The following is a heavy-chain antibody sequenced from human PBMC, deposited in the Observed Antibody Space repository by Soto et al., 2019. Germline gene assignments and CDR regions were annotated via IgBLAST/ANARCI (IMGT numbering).Heavy chain of an antibody. CDR3: AKDARYSYGTETPWYFDY. V-gene: IGHV3-23*01. CDR1: GFTFGSYA. J-gene: IGHJ4*02. D-gene: IGHD5-18*01. Sequence: PGGSLRLSCAASGFTFGSYAMSWVRQAPGKGLEWVSGIRGSGDSTYYADSVKGRFTISRDNSKNTLYLQMNSLRAEDTAVYYCAKDARYSYGTETPWYFDYWGQGTLVTVSS. CDR2: IRGSGDST.